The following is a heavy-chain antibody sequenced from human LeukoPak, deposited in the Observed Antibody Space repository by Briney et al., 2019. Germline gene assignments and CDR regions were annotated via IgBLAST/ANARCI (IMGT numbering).Heavy chain of an antibody. CDR1: GGSFSGYY. CDR3: ARGLRTRGATVVSASY. V-gene: IGHV4-34*01. Sequence: SETLSLTCAVYGGSFSGYYWSWIRQPPGKGLEWIGEINHSGSTNYNPSLKSRVTISVDTSKNQFSLKLSSVTAADTAVYYCARGLRTRGATVVSASYWGQGTLVTVSS. J-gene: IGHJ4*02. CDR2: INHSGST. D-gene: IGHD2-15*01.